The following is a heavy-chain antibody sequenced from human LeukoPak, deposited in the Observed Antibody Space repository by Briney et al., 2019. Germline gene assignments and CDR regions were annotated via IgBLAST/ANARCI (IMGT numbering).Heavy chain of an antibody. Sequence: SETLSLTCTVSGGSISSSSYYWGWIRRSPGKGLEWIGSIYYSGSTYNNPSLRSRITISVDTSRNHFSLKLTSVTAADTAICDCARQLMFRDSTYGPHLDYWGGATLVTVSS. CDR3: ARQLMFRDSTYGPHLDY. CDR2: IYYSGST. V-gene: IGHV4-39*01. D-gene: IGHD2-8*01. J-gene: IGHJ4*02. CDR1: GGSISSSSYY.